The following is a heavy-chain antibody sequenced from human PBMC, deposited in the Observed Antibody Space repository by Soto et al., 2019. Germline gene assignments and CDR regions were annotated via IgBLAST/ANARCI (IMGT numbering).Heavy chain of an antibody. J-gene: IGHJ6*02. Sequence: GGSLRLSCAASGFTFSSYAMSWVRQAPGKGLEWVSAISGSGGSTYYADSVKGRFTISRDNSKNTLYLQMNSLRAEDTAVYYCAKDRRGGSYYYYYGMDVWGQGTTVTVSS. V-gene: IGHV3-23*01. D-gene: IGHD3-16*01. CDR2: ISGSGGST. CDR1: GFTFSSYA. CDR3: AKDRRGGSYYYYYGMDV.